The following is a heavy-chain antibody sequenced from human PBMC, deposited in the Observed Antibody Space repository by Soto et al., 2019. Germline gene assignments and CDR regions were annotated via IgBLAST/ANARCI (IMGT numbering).Heavy chain of an antibody. J-gene: IGHJ4*02. CDR3: VRQGYYYDRSGPYYFDS. V-gene: IGHV4-30-4*01. CDR1: AGSISSDGYY. D-gene: IGHD3-22*01. Sequence: TLPLSCTVSAGSISSDGYYWSWIRQPPGEGLEWIGYIYYIGRTHYNPSLKSRVSISIDTSKHQFSLRLNSVTAADTALFYCVRQGYYYDRSGPYYFDSWGRGIPV. CDR2: IYYIGRT.